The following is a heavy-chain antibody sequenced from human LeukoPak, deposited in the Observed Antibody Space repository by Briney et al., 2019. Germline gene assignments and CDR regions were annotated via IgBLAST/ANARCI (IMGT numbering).Heavy chain of an antibody. V-gene: IGHV3-48*04. CDR3: ARNKRATHNYLDY. J-gene: IGHJ4*02. CDR1: GFSFSGHS. Sequence: GGSLRLSCTASGFSFSGHSMNWVRQAPGRGLEWVSFISGDATIIYYADSVRGRFTLSRDNAKNSLYLQMNSLRAGDTAVYYCARNKRATHNYLDYWGQGTLVTVSS. CDR2: ISGDATII.